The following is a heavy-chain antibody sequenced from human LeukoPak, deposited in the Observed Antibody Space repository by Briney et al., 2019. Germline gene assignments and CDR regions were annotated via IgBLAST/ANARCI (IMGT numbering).Heavy chain of an antibody. D-gene: IGHD5-24*01. J-gene: IGHJ3*02. V-gene: IGHV6-1*01. Sequence: SQTLSLTCAISGDSVSSNSVTWNWIRQSPSTGLEWLGRTYYRSKWYNDYAGSVKSRITINPDTSKNQFSLQVNSVTPEDTAVYYCARGGQGDGYSADEAFDIWGQGTMVTVSP. CDR2: TYYRSKWYN. CDR3: ARGGQGDGYSADEAFDI. CDR1: GDSVSSNSVT.